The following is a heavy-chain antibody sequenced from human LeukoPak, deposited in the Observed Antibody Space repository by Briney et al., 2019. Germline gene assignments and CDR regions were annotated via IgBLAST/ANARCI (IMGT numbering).Heavy chain of an antibody. D-gene: IGHD6-13*01. Sequence: ASVKVSCKASGYTFTSYDINWVRQATGQGLEWMGWMNPNSGNTGYAQRFQGRVTMTRNTSISTAYMELSSLRSEDTAVYYCARAASYSSSGKTRKNYYFDYWGQGTLVTVSS. J-gene: IGHJ4*02. CDR3: ARAASYSSSGKTRKNYYFDY. V-gene: IGHV1-8*01. CDR1: GYTFTSYD. CDR2: MNPNSGNT.